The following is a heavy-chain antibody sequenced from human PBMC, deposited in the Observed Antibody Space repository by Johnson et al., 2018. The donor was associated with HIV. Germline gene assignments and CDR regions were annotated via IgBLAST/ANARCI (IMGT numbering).Heavy chain of an antibody. V-gene: IGHV3-30-3*01. Sequence: QVQLVESGGGVVQPGRSLRLSCAASGFTFSSYAMHWVRQAPGKGLEWVAVISYDGSNKYYADSVKGRFTISRDNSKNTLYLQMNSLRAEDTAVDYCASPYSADAFDSWGQGTMVTVSS. CDR2: ISYDGSNK. J-gene: IGHJ3*02. CDR1: GFTFSSYA. D-gene: IGHD5-18*01. CDR3: ASPYSADAFDS.